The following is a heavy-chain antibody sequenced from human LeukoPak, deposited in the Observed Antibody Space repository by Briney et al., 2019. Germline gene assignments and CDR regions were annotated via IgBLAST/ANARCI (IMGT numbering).Heavy chain of an antibody. CDR3: ARDISREFDF. D-gene: IGHD1-14*01. CDR2: INPSGGST. CDR1: GYTFICYY. J-gene: IGHJ4*02. V-gene: IGHV1-46*01. Sequence: GASVKVSCKASGYTFICYYVHWVRQAPGQGLEWMGVINPSGGSTNYAQKFQGRVTMTRDTSTNTVHMELSRLRSEDTAVYYCARDISREFDFWGQGTLVTVSA.